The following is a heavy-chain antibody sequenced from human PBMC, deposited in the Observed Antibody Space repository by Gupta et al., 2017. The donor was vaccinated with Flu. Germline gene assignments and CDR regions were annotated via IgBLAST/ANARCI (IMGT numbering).Heavy chain of an antibody. CDR1: GFTFDDYA. CDR3: TKGFYGSGTNVFDS. CDR2: ISWNSGNI. D-gene: IGHD3-10*01. J-gene: IGHJ4*02. Sequence: VQLVESGGGLVQPGRSLRLACAASGFTFDDYAMHWVRQPPGKGLEWVSGISWNSGNIDYADSVKGRFTISRDNAKNALYLQMTSLSTDDTAFYYCTKGFYGSGTNVFDSWGQGTLVTVSS. V-gene: IGHV3-9*01.